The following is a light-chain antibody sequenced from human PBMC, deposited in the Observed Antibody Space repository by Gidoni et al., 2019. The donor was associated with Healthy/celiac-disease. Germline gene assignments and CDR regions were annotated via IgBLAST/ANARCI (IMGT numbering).Light chain of an antibody. J-gene: IGKJ1*01. Sequence: EIVMTQSPATLSVSPGERATLSCRASQSVSSNLAWYQQKPGQAPRLLIYGASTRATGIPARFSGSGSGTEFTLTISNLQSEDFAVYYCQRYNNWPRTFGQGTKVEIK. CDR3: QRYNNWPRT. CDR2: GAS. CDR1: QSVSSN. V-gene: IGKV3-15*01.